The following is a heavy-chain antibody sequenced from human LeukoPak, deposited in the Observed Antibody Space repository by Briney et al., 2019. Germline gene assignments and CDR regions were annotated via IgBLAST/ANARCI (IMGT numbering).Heavy chain of an antibody. CDR1: GGSFSGYY. CDR3: ARVGGSYNDFDY. V-gene: IGHV4-31*11. J-gene: IGHJ4*02. D-gene: IGHD1-26*01. Sequence: SETLSLTCAVYGGSFSGYYWSWIRQHPGKGLEWIGYIYYSGSTYYNPSLKSRVTISVDTSKNQFSLKLSSVTAADTAVYYCARVGGSYNDFDYWGQGTLVTVSS. CDR2: IYYSGST.